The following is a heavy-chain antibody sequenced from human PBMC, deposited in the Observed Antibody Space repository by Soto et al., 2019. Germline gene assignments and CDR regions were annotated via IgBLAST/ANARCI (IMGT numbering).Heavy chain of an antibody. D-gene: IGHD3-22*01. CDR3: ARAPYYYDSSVYYYV. CDR2: ISSSSSYI. CDR1: GFTFSSYS. Sequence: GGSLRLSCAASGFTFSSYSMNWVRQAPGKGLEWVSSISSSSSYIYYADSVKGRFTISRDNAKNSLYLKMNSLRAEDTAVYYCARAPYYYDSSVYYYVWGQGTLVTVS. J-gene: IGHJ4*02. V-gene: IGHV3-21*01.